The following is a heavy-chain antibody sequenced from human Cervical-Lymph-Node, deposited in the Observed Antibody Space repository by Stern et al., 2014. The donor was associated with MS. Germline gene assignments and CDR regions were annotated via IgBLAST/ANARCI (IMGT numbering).Heavy chain of an antibody. D-gene: IGHD4-23*01. CDR1: GGSIRRNY. J-gene: IGHJ5*02. Sequence: VQLLESGPGLVKPAETLSLTCTVSGGSIRRNYWSWIRQPPGKGLEWIGDIYYSGSTNYNPYLKSRVTISIDTSKNQFSLNLTSVTAADTAVYYCARDLATVGWFDPWGQGTLVTVSS. CDR2: IYYSGST. V-gene: IGHV4-59*01. CDR3: ARDLATVGWFDP.